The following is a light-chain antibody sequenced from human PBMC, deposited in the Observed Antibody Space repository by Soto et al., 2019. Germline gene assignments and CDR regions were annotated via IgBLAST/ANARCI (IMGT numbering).Light chain of an antibody. CDR2: DAS. CDR1: QSVSSY. V-gene: IGKV3-20*01. J-gene: IGKJ3*01. Sequence: EIVLTHAPATLSFSPGERATLSGRASQSVSSYLAWYQQKPGQAPRLLIYDASNRATGIPARFSGSGSGTDFTLTISRLEPEDFAVYYCQQYGSSPPVTFGPGTKVDIK. CDR3: QQYGSSPPVT.